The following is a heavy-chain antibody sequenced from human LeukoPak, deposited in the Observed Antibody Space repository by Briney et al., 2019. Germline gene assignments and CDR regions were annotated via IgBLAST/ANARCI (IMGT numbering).Heavy chain of an antibody. Sequence: ASVKVSCKASGYTFTSFDMNWVRQATGQGLEWMGWMKPNSGNTGYAQKFQGRVTMTRNTSISTAYMELSSLRSEDTAVYYCARGLRYCSGGRCYFSPPYYYYMDVWGKGTTVTISS. CDR3: ARGLRYCSGGRCYFSPPYYYYMDV. D-gene: IGHD2-15*01. V-gene: IGHV1-8*01. J-gene: IGHJ6*03. CDR1: GYTFTSFD. CDR2: MKPNSGNT.